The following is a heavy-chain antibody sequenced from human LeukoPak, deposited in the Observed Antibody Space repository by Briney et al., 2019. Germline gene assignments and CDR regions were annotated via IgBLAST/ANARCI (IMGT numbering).Heavy chain of an antibody. CDR1: GFTFSSDA. V-gene: IGHV3-30*02. CDR2: IRYDGSNK. J-gene: IGHJ4*02. CDR3: AKPTYSSSWYTTPASFDS. D-gene: IGHD6-13*01. Sequence: AGSLTLSCAVSGFTFSSDAMHCVRQAPGEGREGVAFIRYDGSNKYYADSVKGRFTISRDTSKNTLYLQMTSRRAEDTAVYYCAKPTYSSSWYTTPASFDSWGEGTLVTVSS.